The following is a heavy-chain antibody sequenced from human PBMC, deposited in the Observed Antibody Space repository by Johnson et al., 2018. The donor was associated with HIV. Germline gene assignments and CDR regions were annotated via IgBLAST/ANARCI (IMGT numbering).Heavy chain of an antibody. V-gene: IGHV3-30*18. CDR2: ISDDGSNK. CDR3: AKAKRLLLWFRELSSGDAFDI. D-gene: IGHD3-10*01. CDR1: GFTFSDYY. Sequence: QVQLVESGGGLVKPGESLRLSCAASGFTFSDYYMNWIRQAPGKGLEWVAVISDDGSNKYYADSVKGRFTISRDNSKNTLSLQMKSLRAEDTAVYYCAKAKRLLLWFRELSSGDAFDIWGQGTMVTVSS. J-gene: IGHJ3*02.